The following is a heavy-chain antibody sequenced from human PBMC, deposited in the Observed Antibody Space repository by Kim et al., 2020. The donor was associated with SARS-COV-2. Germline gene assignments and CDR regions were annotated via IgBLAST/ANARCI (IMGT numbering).Heavy chain of an antibody. V-gene: IGHV4-30-4*01. D-gene: IGHD5-12*01. CDR1: GDSISSDDYY. CDR2: ISYSGVT. J-gene: IGHJ4*02. CDR3: ARGGPTSGGDDKFEF. Sequence: SETLSLTCTVSGDSISSDDYYWSWVRQPPGAGLEWIGYISYSGVTYFNPSLKRRLTISVGSSNNEFYLYLRSVTAADTAVYYCARGGPTSGGDDKFEFWGQGTLVTVSS.